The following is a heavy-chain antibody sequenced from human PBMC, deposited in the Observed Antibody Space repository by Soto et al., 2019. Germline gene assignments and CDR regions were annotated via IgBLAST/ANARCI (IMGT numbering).Heavy chain of an antibody. Sequence: SETLSLTCAAYGGSFSGYYWSWIRQPPGKGLEWIGEINHDGRTNYNPSLKSPVTVSVDTSKNQFSLSLRSVTAADTAVYFCVRRGRTSNGDWFDLWGQGILVTVSS. D-gene: IGHD3-3*02. CDR3: VRRGRTSNGDWFDL. V-gene: IGHV4-34*01. CDR1: GGSFSGYY. CDR2: INHDGRT. J-gene: IGHJ5*02.